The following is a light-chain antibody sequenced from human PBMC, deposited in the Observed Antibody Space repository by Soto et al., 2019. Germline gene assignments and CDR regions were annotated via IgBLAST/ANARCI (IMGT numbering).Light chain of an antibody. V-gene: IGKV1-5*01. CDR1: QSIGTW. Sequence: DIQMTQSPSTLSASVGDRVTITCRASQSIGTWLAWYQQKPGKAPKLLIYDASTLESGVPSRFSGSGSGTEFTLIISSLQPDDFATYYCQQYDTYSMYTVGQGT. CDR2: DAS. J-gene: IGKJ2*01. CDR3: QQYDTYSMYT.